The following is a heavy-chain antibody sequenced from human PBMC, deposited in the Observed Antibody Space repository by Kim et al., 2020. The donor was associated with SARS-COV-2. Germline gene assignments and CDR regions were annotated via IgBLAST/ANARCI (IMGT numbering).Heavy chain of an antibody. Sequence: SETLSLTCAVYGGSFSGYYWSWIRQPPGKGLEWIGEIDHSGSTNYNPSLKSRVTISSDTSKNQFSLKLSSVTVADTAVYYCAGNDYVWGQGTLVTVSS. V-gene: IGHV4-34*01. CDR3: AGNDYV. D-gene: IGHD3-10*02. CDR2: IDHSGST. CDR1: GGSFSGYY. J-gene: IGHJ4*02.